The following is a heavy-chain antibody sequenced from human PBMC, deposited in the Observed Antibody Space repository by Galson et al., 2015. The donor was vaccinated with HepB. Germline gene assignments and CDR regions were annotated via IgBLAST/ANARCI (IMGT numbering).Heavy chain of an antibody. D-gene: IGHD3-10*01. CDR3: AKDPDYYGSGSYYNVDS. CDR2: ISGSGGST. Sequence: SLRLSCAASGFTFSSYAMSWVRQAPGKGLEWVSTISGSGGSTYYADSVKGRFTISRDNSKNTLYLQMNSLRAEDTAVYYCAKDPDYYGSGSYYNVDSWGQGTLVTVSS. V-gene: IGHV3-23*01. J-gene: IGHJ4*02. CDR1: GFTFSSYA.